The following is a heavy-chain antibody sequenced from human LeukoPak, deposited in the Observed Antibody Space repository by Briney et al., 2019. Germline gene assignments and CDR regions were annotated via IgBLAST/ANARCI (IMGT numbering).Heavy chain of an antibody. J-gene: IGHJ4*02. CDR1: GGSISSSSYY. CDR2: IYYSGTT. V-gene: IGHV4-39*01. D-gene: IGHD6-19*01. Sequence: SSETLSLTCTVSGGSISSSSYYWGWIRQPPGKGLEWIGTIYYSGTTYYNPSLKSRVTISVDTSKNQFSLKLSSVTAADTAVYHCGRCRRGIAVAGDWGQGTLVTVSS. CDR3: GRCRRGIAVAGD.